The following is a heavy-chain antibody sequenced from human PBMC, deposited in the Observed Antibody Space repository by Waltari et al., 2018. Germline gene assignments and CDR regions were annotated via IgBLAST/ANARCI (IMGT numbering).Heavy chain of an antibody. D-gene: IGHD1-26*01. CDR2: LLPIFGTA. CDR3: ARGSGSYFLGYYYGMDV. Sequence: QVQLVQSGAEVKKPGSSVKVSCKASGGTFSSYAISWVRQAPGQGLEWMGRLLPIFGTANYAPKFQGRVTIPADESTSTAYMEMSSLRSEDTAVYYCARGSGSYFLGYYYGMDVWGQGTTVTVSS. CDR1: GGTFSSYA. V-gene: IGHV1-69*12. J-gene: IGHJ6*02.